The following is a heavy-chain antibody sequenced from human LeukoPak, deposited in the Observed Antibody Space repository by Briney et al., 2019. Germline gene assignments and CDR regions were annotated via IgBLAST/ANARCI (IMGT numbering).Heavy chain of an antibody. V-gene: IGHV4-30-2*01. Sequence: LRLSCAASGFTFDDYAMHWVRQAPGKGLEWIGYIYHSGSTYYNPSLKSRVTISVDRSKNQFSLKLSSVTAADTAVYYCARLAPLVPAAPIDYWGQGTLVTVSS. CDR3: ARLAPLVPAAPIDY. D-gene: IGHD2-2*01. CDR2: IYHSGST. CDR1: GFTFDDYA. J-gene: IGHJ4*02.